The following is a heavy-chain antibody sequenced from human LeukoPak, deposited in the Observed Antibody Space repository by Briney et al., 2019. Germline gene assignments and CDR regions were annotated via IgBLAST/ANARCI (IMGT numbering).Heavy chain of an antibody. D-gene: IGHD6-13*01. CDR2: ISGSGAST. Sequence: GRSLRRSCVASGFTFSSYALNWVRQTPGKGLEWVSTISGSGASTYYADAVRGRFTISRDNSRNTLQLQMNSLRAADTAVYSCAKGYSNVYGAWGQGTLVTVSS. J-gene: IGHJ5*02. V-gene: IGHV3-23*01. CDR1: GFTFSSYA. CDR3: AKGYSNVYGA.